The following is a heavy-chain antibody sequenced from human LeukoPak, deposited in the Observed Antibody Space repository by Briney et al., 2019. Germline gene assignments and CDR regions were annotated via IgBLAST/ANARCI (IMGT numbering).Heavy chain of an antibody. D-gene: IGHD1-26*01. V-gene: IGHV1-69*05. J-gene: IGHJ4*02. CDR2: IIPIFGTA. CDR3: ARNRVGASFSDY. CDR1: GGTFSGYA. Sequence: GASVKVSCKASGGTFSGYAISWVRQAPGQGLEWMGGIIPIFGTANYAQKFQGRVTITTDESTSTAYMELSSLRSEDTAVYYCARNRVGASFSDYWGQGTLVTVSS.